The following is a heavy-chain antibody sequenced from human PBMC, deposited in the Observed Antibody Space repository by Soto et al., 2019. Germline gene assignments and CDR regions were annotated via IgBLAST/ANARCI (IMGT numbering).Heavy chain of an antibody. J-gene: IGHJ5*02. Sequence: NPSETLSLTCTVSGGSISSGGYYWSWIRQHPGKGLGWIGYIYYSGSTYYNPSLKSRVTISVDTSKNQFSLKLSSVTAADTAVYYCARESIVVVPAAMGWFDPWAQGTLVTVSS. V-gene: IGHV4-31*03. CDR1: GGSISSGGYY. D-gene: IGHD2-2*01. CDR3: ARESIVVVPAAMGWFDP. CDR2: IYYSGST.